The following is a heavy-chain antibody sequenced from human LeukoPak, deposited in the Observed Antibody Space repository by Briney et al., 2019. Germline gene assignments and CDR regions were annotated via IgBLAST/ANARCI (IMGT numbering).Heavy chain of an antibody. CDR1: GYSFTTFA. J-gene: IGHJ4*02. CDR2: INPNSGGT. CDR3: ARDIQSSY. V-gene: IGHV1-2*02. Sequence: ASVKVSCKASGYSFTTFAMNWVRQAPGQGLEWMGWINPNSGGTNYAQKFQGRVTMTRDTSISTAYMELSRLRSDDTALYYCARDIQSSYWGQGTLVTVSS.